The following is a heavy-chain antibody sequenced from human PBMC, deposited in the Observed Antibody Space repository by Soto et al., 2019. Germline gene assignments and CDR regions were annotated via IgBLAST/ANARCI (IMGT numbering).Heavy chain of an antibody. Sequence: GRSLRLSCAASGFSVSNYWMNWVRQAPGKGLVWVSHIKSDGTTSYADSVEGRFTVSRDDAKNTFYLQMNGLRAEDTAVYYCAKDRGEEGLKFLEWFGGMDVWGHGTTVTVSS. D-gene: IGHD3-3*01. CDR2: IKSDGTT. CDR3: AKDRGEEGLKFLEWFGGMDV. V-gene: IGHV3-74*01. J-gene: IGHJ6*02. CDR1: GFSVSNYW.